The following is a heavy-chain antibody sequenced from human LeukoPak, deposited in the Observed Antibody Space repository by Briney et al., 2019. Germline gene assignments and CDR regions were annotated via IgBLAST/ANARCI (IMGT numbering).Heavy chain of an antibody. J-gene: IGHJ4*01. CDR2: ISYDGNNQ. V-gene: IGHV3-30*18. Sequence: PGRSLRLSCAASRFTFSTYGMHWVRQAPGKGLEWVAVISYDGNNQYYADSVEGRFTISRDNSKSTLYLQMNSLRGEDTAVYYCAKGGPPTGAAPRPWDFNYWGQEPWSPSPQ. D-gene: IGHD1-26*01. CDR1: RFTFSTYG. CDR3: AKGGPPTGAAPRPWDFNY.